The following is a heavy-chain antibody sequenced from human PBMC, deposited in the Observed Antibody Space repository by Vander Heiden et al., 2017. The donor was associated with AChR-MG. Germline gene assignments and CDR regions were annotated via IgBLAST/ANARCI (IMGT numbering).Heavy chain of an antibody. J-gene: IGHJ6*03. CDR2: IIPSFGTA. Sequence: QVQLVQSGAAVKKPGSSVKASCQASAGTFSSSACGWVGQAPGQGLEWMGGIIPSFGTANYAQKCQGRVTITADESTSTAYMELSSLRSEDTAVYYCARGTGTSFYGYYYYSMDVWGKGTTVTVSS. CDR3: ARGTGTSFYGYYYYSMDV. CDR1: AGTFSSSA. D-gene: IGHD1-7*01. V-gene: IGHV1-69*01.